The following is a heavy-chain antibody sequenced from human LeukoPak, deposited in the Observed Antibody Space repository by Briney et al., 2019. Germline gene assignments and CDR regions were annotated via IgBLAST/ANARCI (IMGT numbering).Heavy chain of an antibody. CDR2: IYSGGST. V-gene: IGHV3-53*01. J-gene: IGHJ4*02. D-gene: IGHD3-10*01. CDR3: ARARMVRGVIPYHYFDY. Sequence: GGSLRLACAVSGFTVSSNYMSWVRQAPGKGLEWVSVIYSGGSTYYADSVKGRFTISRDNSKNTLYLQMNSLRAEDTAVYYCARARMVRGVIPYHYFDYWGQGTLVTVSS. CDR1: GFTVSSNY.